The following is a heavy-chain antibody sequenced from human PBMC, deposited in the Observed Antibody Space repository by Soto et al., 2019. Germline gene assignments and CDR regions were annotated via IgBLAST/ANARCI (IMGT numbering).Heavy chain of an antibody. CDR1: GGSISSSSYF. D-gene: IGHD4-4*01. CDR3: ARHPSNFWFDP. J-gene: IGHJ5*02. CDR2: IYYSGST. Sequence: TSETLSLTCTVSGGSISSSSYFWGWIRQPPGKGLEWIGSIYYSGSTYYNPSLKSRVTVSVDTSKNQFSLKLSSVTAADTAVYYCARHPSNFWFDPWGQGTLVTVS. V-gene: IGHV4-39*01.